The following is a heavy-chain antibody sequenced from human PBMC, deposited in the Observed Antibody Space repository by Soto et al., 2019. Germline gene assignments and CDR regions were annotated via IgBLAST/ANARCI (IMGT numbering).Heavy chain of an antibody. CDR1: GFTFSSYS. Sequence: EVQLVESGGGLVKPGGSLRLSCAASGFTFSSYSMNWVRQAPGKGLEWVSSISSSSSYIYYADSVKGRFTISRDNVKNSLYLQMNSLRAKDMAVYYCARDSVVAATFDYWGQGTLVTVSS. CDR2: ISSSSSYI. D-gene: IGHD2-15*01. V-gene: IGHV3-21*01. CDR3: ARDSVVAATFDY. J-gene: IGHJ4*02.